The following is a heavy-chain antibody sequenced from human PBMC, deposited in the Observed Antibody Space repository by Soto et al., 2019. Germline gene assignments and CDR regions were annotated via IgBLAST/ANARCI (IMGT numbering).Heavy chain of an antibody. CDR1: GFTFSRYS. CDR3: ARVRGYADYEGLDI. Sequence: PGGSLRLSCAASGFTFSRYSMNWVRQAPGKGLEWVSYISSSSGTIHFADSVKGRFTISRDNAKNSLYLQMNSLRDEDTAVYYCARVRGYADYEGLDIWGQRTMATVSS. CDR2: ISSSSGTI. V-gene: IGHV3-48*02. D-gene: IGHD4-17*01. J-gene: IGHJ3*02.